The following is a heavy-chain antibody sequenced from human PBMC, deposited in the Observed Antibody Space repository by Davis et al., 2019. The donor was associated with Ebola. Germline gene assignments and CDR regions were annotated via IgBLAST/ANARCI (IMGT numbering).Heavy chain of an antibody. CDR3: AKGLRGGWYQDAFDI. Sequence: GESLKISCAASGFTFSSYAMSWVRQAPGKGLEWVSAISGSGGSTYYADSVKGRFTISRDNSKNTLYLQMNSLRAEDTAVYYCAKGLRGGWYQDAFDIWGQGTMVTVSS. CDR2: ISGSGGST. D-gene: IGHD6-19*01. V-gene: IGHV3-23*01. CDR1: GFTFSSYA. J-gene: IGHJ3*02.